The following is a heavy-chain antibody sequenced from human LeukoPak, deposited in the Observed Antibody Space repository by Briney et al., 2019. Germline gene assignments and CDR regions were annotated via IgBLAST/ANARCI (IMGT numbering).Heavy chain of an antibody. J-gene: IGHJ4*02. CDR1: GYTFTSYG. CDR3: ARDNDSSGYPPEFDY. CDR2: ISAYNGNT. Sequence: GASVKVSCKASGYTFTSYGISWVRQAPGQGLEWMGCISAYNGNTNYAQKLQGRVTMTTDTSTSTAYMELRSLRSDDTAVYYCARDNDSSGYPPEFDYWGQGTLVTVSS. V-gene: IGHV1-18*01. D-gene: IGHD3-22*01.